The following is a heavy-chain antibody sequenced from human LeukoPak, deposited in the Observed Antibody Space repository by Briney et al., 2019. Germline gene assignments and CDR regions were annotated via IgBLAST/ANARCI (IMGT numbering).Heavy chain of an antibody. CDR2: ISSSGSST. Sequence: PGGSLRLSCAASGYTFSNYAMSWVRQAPGKGLEWVSSISSSGSSTYYADSVKGRFTISRDNSKNTLFLQMNSLRAEDTAVYYCATQRSGWHYFDYWGQGTLVTVSS. J-gene: IGHJ4*02. D-gene: IGHD6-19*01. V-gene: IGHV3-23*01. CDR1: GYTFSNYA. CDR3: ATQRSGWHYFDY.